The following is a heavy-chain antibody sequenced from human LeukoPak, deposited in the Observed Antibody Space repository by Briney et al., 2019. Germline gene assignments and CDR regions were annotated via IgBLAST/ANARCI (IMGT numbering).Heavy chain of an antibody. J-gene: IGHJ5*02. CDR2: IYYSGST. Sequence: PSETLSLTCTVSGGSISSYYWSWIRQPPGKGLEWIGYIYYSGSTNYNPSLKSRVTISVDTSKNQFSLKLSSVTAAGTAVYYCARGGRSDNWFDPWGQGTLVTVSS. CDR1: GGSISSYY. V-gene: IGHV4-59*01. CDR3: ARGGRSDNWFDP.